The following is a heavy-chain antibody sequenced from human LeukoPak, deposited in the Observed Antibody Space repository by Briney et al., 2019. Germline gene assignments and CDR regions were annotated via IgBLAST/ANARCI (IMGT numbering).Heavy chain of an antibody. V-gene: IGHV3-23*01. Sequence: PGRSLRLSCSASGFTFSSYAMSWVRQAPGKGLEWVSAISNSGDRTYYADSVKGRFTISRDNSKNTLYLQMNSLRAEDTAVYYCGNNWNLDYWGQGTLVTVSS. CDR2: ISNSGDRT. J-gene: IGHJ4*02. CDR1: GFTFSSYA. D-gene: IGHD1-20*01. CDR3: GNNWNLDY.